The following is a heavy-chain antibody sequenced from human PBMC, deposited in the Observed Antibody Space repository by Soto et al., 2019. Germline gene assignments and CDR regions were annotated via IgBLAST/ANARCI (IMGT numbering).Heavy chain of an antibody. CDR3: AKTKRGMINDYGDHARSAF. Sequence: RVRKKKRKGLEWVSAISGSGGSTYYADSVKGRFTISRDNSKNTLYLQMNSLRAEDTAVYYCAKTKRGMINDYGDHARSAFRGQGTLVTVSS. CDR2: ISGSGGST. D-gene: IGHD4-17*01. V-gene: IGHV3-23*01. J-gene: IGHJ4*02.